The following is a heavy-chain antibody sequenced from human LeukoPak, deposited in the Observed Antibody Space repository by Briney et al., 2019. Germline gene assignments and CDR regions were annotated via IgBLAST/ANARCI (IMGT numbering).Heavy chain of an antibody. V-gene: IGHV3-74*01. Sequence: GGSLRLSCAASGFTFSSYWMHWVRQAPGKGLVRVSRINSEARSTIYADPVKGRFTISRDNAKNTLYLQMNSLRAEDTAVYYCARGTQYSGDDYHYFDFWGQGTLVTVSS. J-gene: IGHJ4*02. CDR1: GFTFSSYW. CDR2: INSEARST. D-gene: IGHD5-12*01. CDR3: ARGTQYSGDDYHYFDF.